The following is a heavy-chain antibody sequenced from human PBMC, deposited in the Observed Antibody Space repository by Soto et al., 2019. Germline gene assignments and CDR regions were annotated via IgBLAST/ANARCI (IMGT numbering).Heavy chain of an antibody. CDR3: ARDSPMYKQQLNV. V-gene: IGHV3-30-3*01. J-gene: IGHJ6*02. D-gene: IGHD6-13*01. CDR1: GFTFSSYA. Sequence: GGSLRLSCAASGFTFSSYAMHWVRQAPGKGLEWVAVISYDGSNKYYADSVKGRFTISRDNSKNTLYLQMNSLRAEDTAVYYCARDSPMYKQQLNVWGQGTTVTVSS. CDR2: ISYDGSNK.